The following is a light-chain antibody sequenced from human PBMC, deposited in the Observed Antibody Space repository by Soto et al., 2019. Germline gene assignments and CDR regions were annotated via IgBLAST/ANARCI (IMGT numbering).Light chain of an antibody. CDR3: QQSYSNPRT. J-gene: IGKJ1*01. CDR2: VAS. V-gene: IGKV1-39*01. CDR1: QGIRND. Sequence: DIRMTQSPSSLSASVGDRVTITCWASQGIRNDFSWYQQKKGEAPKRLVYVASSLQSGVPSRLSGSGYGTDLTITISSMQTEDFETYYCQQSYSNPRTFGHGTKVDIK.